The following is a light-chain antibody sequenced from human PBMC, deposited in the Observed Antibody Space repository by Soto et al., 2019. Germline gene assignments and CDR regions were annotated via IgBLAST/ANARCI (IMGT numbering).Light chain of an antibody. V-gene: IGKV3-15*01. CDR3: QQYKSWPIT. CDR2: GPS. Sequence: EIVMMQSPATLSVSPGERATLSCRASQSVSGDLAWYQQKPGQAPRLLIYGPSTRATGIPARFSGSGSGTEFTLTISGRQSEDFAIYFCQQYKSWPITFGQGTRREIK. CDR1: QSVSGD. J-gene: IGKJ5*01.